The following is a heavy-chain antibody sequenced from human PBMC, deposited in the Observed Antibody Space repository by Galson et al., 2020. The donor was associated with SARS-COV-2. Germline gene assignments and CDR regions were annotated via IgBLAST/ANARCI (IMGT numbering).Heavy chain of an antibody. V-gene: IGHV3-30*03. CDR2: ISYAGSTK. Sequence: GESLNISCAASGFTFSSYGKHWVRQAPDNGLAWVAAISYAGSTKYSADSLKGRITISRDNAKNTLYLQMNSLRAEDTAVYYCATDPAVTGNYYYYGMDVWGQGTTVTVSS. CDR3: ATDPAVTGNYYYYGMDV. J-gene: IGHJ6*02. D-gene: IGHD6-19*01. CDR1: GFTFSSYG.